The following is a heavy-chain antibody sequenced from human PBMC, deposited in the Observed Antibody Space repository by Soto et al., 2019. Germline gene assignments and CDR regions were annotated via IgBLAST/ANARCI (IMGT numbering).Heavy chain of an antibody. Sequence: QPGGSLRLSCAASGFTFSSYAMSWVRQAPGKGLEWVSAISGSGGSTYYADSVKGRFTISRDNSKNTLYLQMTSLRAEDTAVYHCARARGNDWYSDYWGQGTLVTVSS. D-gene: IGHD2-21*02. CDR1: GFTFSSYA. CDR3: ARARGNDWYSDY. CDR2: ISGSGGST. V-gene: IGHV3-23*01. J-gene: IGHJ4*02.